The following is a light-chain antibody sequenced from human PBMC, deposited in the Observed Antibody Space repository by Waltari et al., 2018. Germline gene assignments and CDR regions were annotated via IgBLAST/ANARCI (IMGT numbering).Light chain of an antibody. CDR3: SSYAGSNNVI. Sequence: QSALTQPPSASGSRGQSVTISCTGTSRAGGSYNYFSWYQQHPGKAPKLMIYEVTKRPSGVPDRFSGSKSGNTASLTVSGLQAEDEADYYCSSYAGSNNVIFGGGTRLTVL. CDR2: EVT. CDR1: SRAGGSYNY. V-gene: IGLV2-8*01. J-gene: IGLJ2*01.